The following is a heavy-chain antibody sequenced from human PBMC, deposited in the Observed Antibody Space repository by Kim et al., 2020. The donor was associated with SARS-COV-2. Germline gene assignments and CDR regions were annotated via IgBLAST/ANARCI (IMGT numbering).Heavy chain of an antibody. D-gene: IGHD2-8*01. V-gene: IGHV3-74*01. Sequence: TIDADSVKCRVTVSRDNAKNTVYLQMNSLRVEDTAVYYCTSAGMAGYWGQGTLVTVSS. CDR2: T. CDR3: TSAGMAGY. J-gene: IGHJ4*02.